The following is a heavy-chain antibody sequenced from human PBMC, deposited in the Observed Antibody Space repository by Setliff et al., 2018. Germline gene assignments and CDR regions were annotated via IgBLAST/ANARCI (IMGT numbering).Heavy chain of an antibody. V-gene: IGHV3-48*03. CDR1: GFRFSDYE. D-gene: IGHD6-19*01. CDR3: ARDVVSGWYRRNNYFGMDV. CDR2: IGNIGTKI. Sequence: PGGSLRLSCAASGFRFSDYEMNWVRQAPGKGLEWVSYIGNIGTKIYYTDSVKGRFTVSRDDAKNSLYLQMNNLRAEDTAIYYCARDVVSGWYRRNNYFGMDVWGQGTTVTVSS. J-gene: IGHJ6*02.